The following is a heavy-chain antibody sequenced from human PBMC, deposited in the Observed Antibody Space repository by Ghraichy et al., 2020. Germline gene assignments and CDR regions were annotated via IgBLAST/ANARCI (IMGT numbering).Heavy chain of an antibody. J-gene: IGHJ4*02. Sequence: SQTLSLTCAVYGGSFSGYYWSWIRQPPGKGLEWIGEINHSGSTNYNPSLKSRVTISVDTSKNQFSLKLSSVTAADTAVYYCARGVGVWGSYWYYFDYWGQGTLVTVSS. CDR2: INHSGST. V-gene: IGHV4-34*01. D-gene: IGHD3-16*01. CDR3: ARGVGVWGSYWYYFDY. CDR1: GGSFSGYY.